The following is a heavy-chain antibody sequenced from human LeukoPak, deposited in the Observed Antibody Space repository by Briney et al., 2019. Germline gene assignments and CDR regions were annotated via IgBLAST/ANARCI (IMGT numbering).Heavy chain of an antibody. Sequence: ASVKVSCKASGYTFTSYDINWVRQATGQGLEWMGWMNPNSGNTGYAQKFQGRVTMTRDMSTSTVYMELSSLRSEDTAVYYCARTYCGGDCYAKNFDYWGQGTLVTVSS. V-gene: IGHV1-8*02. D-gene: IGHD2-21*02. CDR3: ARTYCGGDCYAKNFDY. CDR1: GYTFTSYD. J-gene: IGHJ4*02. CDR2: MNPNSGNT.